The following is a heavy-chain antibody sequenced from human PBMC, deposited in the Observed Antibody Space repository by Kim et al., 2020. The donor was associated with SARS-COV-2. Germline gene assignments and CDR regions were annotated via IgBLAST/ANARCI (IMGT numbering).Heavy chain of an antibody. V-gene: IGHV3-7*01. CDR3: AKQDYYDNTGYYYYGLDV. CDR1: GFTFSSYW. J-gene: IGHJ6*02. D-gene: IGHD3-22*01. Sequence: GGSLRLSCAASGFTFSSYWMSWVRQAPGKGLEWVANIKQDGSDKYYVDSVKGRFTISRDNAKRSLYLQMNSLRAEDTAVYYCAKQDYYDNTGYYYYGLDVWGQGTTVTVSS. CDR2: IKQDGSDK.